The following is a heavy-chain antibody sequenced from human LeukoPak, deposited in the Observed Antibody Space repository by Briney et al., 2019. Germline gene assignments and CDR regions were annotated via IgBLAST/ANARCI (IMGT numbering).Heavy chain of an antibody. CDR3: AKDIQRGFDYTNSLDY. J-gene: IGHJ4*02. Sequence: PGKSLRLSCAASGFIFSDYGMHWVRQAPGKGLEWVAVIWSDATNQYYADSVRGRFAISSDDSTSMVYLQMNSLRAEDTAVYFCAKDIQRGFDYTNSLDYWGQGTLVTVSS. D-gene: IGHD4-11*01. V-gene: IGHV3-33*06. CDR2: IWSDATNQ. CDR1: GFIFSDYG.